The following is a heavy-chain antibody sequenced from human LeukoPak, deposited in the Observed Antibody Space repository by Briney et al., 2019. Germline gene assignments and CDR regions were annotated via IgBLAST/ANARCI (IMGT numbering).Heavy chain of an antibody. CDR2: ISSSTGTM. Sequence: GGSLRLSCAASGFTISSYSMNWVRQAPGKGLEWVSYISSSTGTMYYADSVKGRFTISRDNSKNTLYLQMNSLRAEDTAVYYCAKDRADYGDYYYYYGMDVWGQGTTVTVSS. V-gene: IGHV3-48*01. CDR3: AKDRADYGDYYYYYGMDV. J-gene: IGHJ6*02. CDR1: GFTISSYS. D-gene: IGHD4-17*01.